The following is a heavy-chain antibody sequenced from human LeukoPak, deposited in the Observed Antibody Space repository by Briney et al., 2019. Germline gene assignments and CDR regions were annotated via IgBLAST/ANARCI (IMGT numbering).Heavy chain of an antibody. V-gene: IGHV4-4*07. CDR3: ARDMDSSGYEADAFDI. J-gene: IGHJ3*02. CDR2: IYTSGST. CDR1: GGSISSYY. Sequence: PSETLSLTCTVSGGSISSYYWSWIRQPAGKGLEWIGRIYTSGSTNYNPSLKSRVTMSVDTSKNQFSLKLSSVTAADTAVYYCARDMDSSGYEADAFDIWGQGTMVTVSS. D-gene: IGHD3-22*01.